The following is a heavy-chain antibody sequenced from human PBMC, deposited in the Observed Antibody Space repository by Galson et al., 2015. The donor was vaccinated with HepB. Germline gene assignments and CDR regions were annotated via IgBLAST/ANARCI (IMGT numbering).Heavy chain of an antibody. D-gene: IGHD4-17*01. J-gene: IGHJ4*02. CDR1: GFTFSSYA. V-gene: IGHV3-23*01. Sequence: SLRLSCAASGFTFSSYAMNWVRQAPGKGLEWVSSISGSADTTYYADSVNGRFTISRDNSKSTLFLQLNSLTVEDTAEYYCAKGTYDDYRGFDYWGQGTLVTVSS. CDR3: AKGTYDDYRGFDY. CDR2: ISGSADTT.